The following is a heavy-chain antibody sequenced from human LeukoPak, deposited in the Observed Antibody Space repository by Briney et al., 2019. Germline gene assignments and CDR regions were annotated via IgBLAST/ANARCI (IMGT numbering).Heavy chain of an antibody. CDR2: ISSSSSYI. Sequence: PGGSLRLSCAASGFTFSSYSMDWVRQAPGKGLEWVSSISSSSSYIHYADSVKGRFTISRDNAKNSLYLRMNSLRVEDTAVYYCARDFKTRGYSDYWGQGTLVTVSS. CDR1: GFTFSSYS. D-gene: IGHD5-18*01. V-gene: IGHV3-21*01. CDR3: ARDFKTRGYSDY. J-gene: IGHJ4*02.